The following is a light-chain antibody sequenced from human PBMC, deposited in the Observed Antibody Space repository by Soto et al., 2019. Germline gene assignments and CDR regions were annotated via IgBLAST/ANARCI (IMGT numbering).Light chain of an antibody. Sequence: QSVLTQPASVSGSPGQSITISCTGTASDIGGYNYVSWYQQDPGKAPKLMIYDVSYRPSGVSNRFSGSKSGNTASLTISGLQAEDEADYYCSSYTTITTGVVFGGGTKLTVL. J-gene: IGLJ3*02. V-gene: IGLV2-14*01. CDR1: ASDIGGYNY. CDR3: SSYTTITTGVV. CDR2: DVS.